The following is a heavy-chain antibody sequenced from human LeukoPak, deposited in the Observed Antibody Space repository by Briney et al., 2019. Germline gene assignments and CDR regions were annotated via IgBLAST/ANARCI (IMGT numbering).Heavy chain of an antibody. D-gene: IGHD2-2*01. CDR3: AREGYCTSTSCYAGIDY. V-gene: IGHV3-23*01. CDR1: GFTFNNYA. Sequence: GGSLRLSCAASGFTFNNYAMSWARQAPGKGLQWVSVISGSGGNTYYPESVKGRFTISRDNSKNTLYLQMNSLRAEDTATYYCAREGYCTSTSCYAGIDYWGQGALVTVSS. CDR2: ISGSGGNT. J-gene: IGHJ4*02.